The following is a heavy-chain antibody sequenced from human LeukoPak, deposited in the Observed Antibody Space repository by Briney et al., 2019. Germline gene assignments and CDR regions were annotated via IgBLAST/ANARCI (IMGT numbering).Heavy chain of an antibody. V-gene: IGHV4-59*01. CDR3: ARYRSHYDYGGSYWYFDL. J-gene: IGHJ2*01. CDR2: IYYSGST. D-gene: IGHD4-23*01. CDR1: GGSISSYY. Sequence: SETLSLTCTVSGGSISSYYWSWIRQPPGKGLEWIGYIYYSGSTNYNPSLKSRVTISVDTSKNQFSLKLSSVTAADTAVYYCARYRSHYDYGGSYWYFDLWGRGTLVTVSS.